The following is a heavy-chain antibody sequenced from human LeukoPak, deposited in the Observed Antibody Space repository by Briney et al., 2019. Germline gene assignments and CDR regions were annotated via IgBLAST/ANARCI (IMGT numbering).Heavy chain of an antibody. Sequence: GGSLRLSCAASGFTFSSYSMNWVRQAPGKGLEWVSYISSSSSTIYYADSVKGRFTISRDNAKNSLYLQMNSLRAEDTAVYYCARDAGGEDFDYWGQGTLVTVSS. CDR1: GFTFSSYS. V-gene: IGHV3-48*01. D-gene: IGHD1-26*01. CDR2: ISSSSSTI. CDR3: ARDAGGEDFDY. J-gene: IGHJ4*02.